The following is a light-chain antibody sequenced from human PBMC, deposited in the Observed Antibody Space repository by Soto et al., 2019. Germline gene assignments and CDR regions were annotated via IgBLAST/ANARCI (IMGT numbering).Light chain of an antibody. CDR3: QQYGSSKT. V-gene: IGKV3-20*01. J-gene: IGKJ1*01. Sequence: IVLTPSPGTASVSPGKRASISXRASHSVITSYLAWSQQKPXKATXXXFSXSSSRATGIPDRFSGSGCETDFTLTISRLEPEDVEVYYCQQYGSSKTFGQGTKVDI. CDR2: XSS. CDR1: HSVITSY.